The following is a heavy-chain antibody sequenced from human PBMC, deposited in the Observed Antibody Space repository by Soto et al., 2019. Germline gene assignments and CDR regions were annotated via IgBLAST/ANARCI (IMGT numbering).Heavy chain of an antibody. CDR3: NRGSEYDFWSGYL. J-gene: IGHJ4*02. V-gene: IGHV1-69*06. CDR2: IVPMFGTS. CDR1: GGTSTRYA. Sequence: QERLVQSGAEVRKPGSSVKVSCKVTGGTSTRYAINWVRQAPGQGLEWMGGIVPMFGTSKYAQKFQGRVTIPADTSTNIAYMELRSLRAEYTAVYYCNRGSEYDFWSGYLWGQGTLVSVSS. D-gene: IGHD3-3*01.